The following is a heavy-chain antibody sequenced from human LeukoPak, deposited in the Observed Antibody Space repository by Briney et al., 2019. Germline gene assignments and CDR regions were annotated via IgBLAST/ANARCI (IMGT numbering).Heavy chain of an antibody. Sequence: SETLSLTCAVYGGSFSGYYWSWIRQPPGKGLEGMGEINHSGSTNYNPSLKSRVTISVDTSKNQFSLKLGSVTAAGTAVDYCARGRGYGDSYYFDYWGGQTLVSVSS. V-gene: IGHV4-34*01. CDR1: GGSFSGYY. CDR2: INHSGST. D-gene: IGHD5-12*01. CDR3: ARGRGYGDSYYFDY. J-gene: IGHJ4*02.